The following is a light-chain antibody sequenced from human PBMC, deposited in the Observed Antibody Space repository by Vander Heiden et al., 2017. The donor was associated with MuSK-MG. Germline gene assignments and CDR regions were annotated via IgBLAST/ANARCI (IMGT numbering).Light chain of an antibody. CDR3: QSYDTTLSGAV. CDR2: GNT. CDR1: NSNSGAGYD. J-gene: IGLJ3*02. V-gene: IGLV1-40*01. Sequence: SVLAHPPAVSEAPWRRVTISCTGTNSNSGAGYDVHWYQQFPGTAPKLLIYGNTNRPSGVPDRFSASKSDTSASLAISGLQAEDEADYYCQSYDTTLSGAVFGGGTKITVL.